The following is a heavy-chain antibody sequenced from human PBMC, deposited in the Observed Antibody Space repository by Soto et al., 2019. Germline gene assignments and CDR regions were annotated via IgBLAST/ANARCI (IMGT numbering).Heavy chain of an antibody. J-gene: IGHJ4*02. CDR1: DGSISSSSYY. CDR2: IYYSGST. CDR3: ASQGGDYAFYYFDY. V-gene: IGHV4-39*01. Sequence: PSETLSLTCSVSDGSISSSSYYCVWIRQPPGKGLEWIGSIYYSGSTYYNPSLKSRVTISVDTSKNQFSLKLSSVTAADTAVYYCASQGGDYAFYYFDYWGQGTLVTVSS. D-gene: IGHD4-17*01.